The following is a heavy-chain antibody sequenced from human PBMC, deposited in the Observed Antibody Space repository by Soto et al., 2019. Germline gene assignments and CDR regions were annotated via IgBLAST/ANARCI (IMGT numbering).Heavy chain of an antibody. CDR1: GFTFSNNG. CDR3: AMALYGCSSRFDY. J-gene: IGHJ4*02. V-gene: IGHV3-30*03. D-gene: IGHD2-15*01. CDR2: ISSDGSKK. Sequence: QVQLVESGGGVVQPGRSLRLSCVASGFTFSNNGIHWVRQAPGKGLEWVAVISSDGSKKYYADSVKGRFTISRDNSKNTLYLQMNSLRAEDPAVYYCAMALYGCSSRFDYWGQGTLVTVSS.